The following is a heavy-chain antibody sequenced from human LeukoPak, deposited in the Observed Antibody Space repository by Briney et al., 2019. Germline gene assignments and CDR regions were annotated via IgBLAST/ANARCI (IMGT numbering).Heavy chain of an antibody. J-gene: IGHJ4*02. CDR1: GASISSGGYY. CDR2: IFSSAST. D-gene: IGHD2-8*02. Sequence: PSETLSLTCTVSGASISSGGYYWSWIRQHPGKGLEWIGSIFSSASTIYNPSLKSRFIMSVDTSKNQFSLKLTSVTAADTAVYYCARDFTGGSFDYWGQGTLVTVSS. V-gene: IGHV4-31*03. CDR3: ARDFTGGSFDY.